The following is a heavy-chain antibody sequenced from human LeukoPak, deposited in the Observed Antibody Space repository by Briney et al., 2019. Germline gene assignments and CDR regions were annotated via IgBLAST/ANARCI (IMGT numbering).Heavy chain of an antibody. Sequence: ASVKVSCKASGGTFSSYAISWVRQAPGQGLEWMGRIIPILGIANYAQKFRGRVTITADKSTSTACMELSSLRSEDTAVYHCASSRDSSGYYYYFDYWGQGTLVTVSS. CDR3: ASSRDSSGYYYYFDY. CDR2: IIPILGIA. D-gene: IGHD3-22*01. CDR1: GGTFSSYA. J-gene: IGHJ4*02. V-gene: IGHV1-69*04.